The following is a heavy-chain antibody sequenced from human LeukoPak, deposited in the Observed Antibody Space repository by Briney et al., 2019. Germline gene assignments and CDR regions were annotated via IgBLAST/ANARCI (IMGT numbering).Heavy chain of an antibody. V-gene: IGHV3-30*02. D-gene: IGHD6-19*01. CDR1: GFTFSSYG. CDR3: ASSGYDAFDI. Sequence: GGSLRFSCAASGFTFSSYGMHWVRQAPGKGLEWVAFIRYDGSNKYYADSVKGRFTISRDNSKNTLYLQMNSLRAEDTAVYYCASSGYDAFDIWGQGTMVTVSS. J-gene: IGHJ3*02. CDR2: IRYDGSNK.